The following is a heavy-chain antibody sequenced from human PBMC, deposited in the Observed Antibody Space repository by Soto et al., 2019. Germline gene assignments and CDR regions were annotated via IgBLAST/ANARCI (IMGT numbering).Heavy chain of an antibody. V-gene: IGHV4-59*08. CDR3: ARVKRSGGSPFSPIDY. D-gene: IGHD2-15*01. CDR2: IYYSGST. J-gene: IGHJ4*02. CDR1: GGSISSYY. Sequence: SETLSLTCTVSGGSISSYYWSWIRQPPGKGLEWIGYIYYSGSTNYNPSHKSRVTISVDTSKIQFSLKLSFVTAADTAVYYCARVKRSGGSPFSPIDYWGQGTLVTVSS.